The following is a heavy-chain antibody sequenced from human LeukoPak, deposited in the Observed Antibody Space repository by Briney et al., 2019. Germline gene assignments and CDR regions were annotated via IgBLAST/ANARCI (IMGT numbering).Heavy chain of an antibody. J-gene: IGHJ4*02. CDR2: IWYDGSNK. Sequence: GRSLRLSCAASGFTFSSYGMHWVRQAPGKGLEWVAVIWYDGSNKYYADSVKGRFTISRDNSKSTLYLQMNSLRAEDTAVYYCAKSSGGYGPLDSWGQGTLVTVSS. CDR1: GFTFSSYG. CDR3: AKSSGGYGPLDS. V-gene: IGHV3-33*06. D-gene: IGHD5-18*01.